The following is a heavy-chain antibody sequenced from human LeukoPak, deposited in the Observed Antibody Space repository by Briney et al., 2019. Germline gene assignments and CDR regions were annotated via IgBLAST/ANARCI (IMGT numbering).Heavy chain of an antibody. CDR1: GGSISSYY. CDR3: ARAGTDDFWSGYGARRVGWFDP. Sequence: PSETLSLTCTLSGGSISSYYWSWIRQPPGKGLEWIGYRDYRGSTNYNPSIESRVTISVDTSKNQFTLKLSSVTAADTAVYYCARAGTDDFWSGYGARRVGWFDPWGQGTPVTVSS. J-gene: IGHJ5*02. V-gene: IGHV4-59*01. CDR2: RDYRGST. D-gene: IGHD3-3*01.